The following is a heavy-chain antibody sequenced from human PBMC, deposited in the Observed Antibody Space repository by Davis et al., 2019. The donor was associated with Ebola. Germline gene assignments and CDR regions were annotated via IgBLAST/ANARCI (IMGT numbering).Heavy chain of an antibody. V-gene: IGHV3-21*01. CDR2: ISSSSSYI. Sequence: GGSLRLSCAASGFTFSSYEMNWVRQAPGKGLEWVSSISSSSSYIYYADSVKGRFTISRDNAKNSLYLQMNSLRAEDTAVYYCARSTVKGTRTFYGMDVWGQGTTVTVSS. J-gene: IGHJ6*02. CDR3: ARSTVKGTRTFYGMDV. D-gene: IGHD4-11*01. CDR1: GFTFSSYE.